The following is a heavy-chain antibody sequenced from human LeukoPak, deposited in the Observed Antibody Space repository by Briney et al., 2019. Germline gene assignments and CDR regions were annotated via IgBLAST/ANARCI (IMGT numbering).Heavy chain of an antibody. V-gene: IGHV3-48*02. CDR3: ARGKITMVRGVILRAAFDI. CDR2: ISSSSSTI. D-gene: IGHD3-10*01. CDR1: GFTFSSYS. J-gene: IGHJ3*02. Sequence: GRSLRLSCAASGFTFSSYSMNWVRQAWAKGLEWVSDISSSSSTIYYADFVKGRFTISRDNAKNSLHLQMSSLRDEDTAVYYCARGKITMVRGVILRAAFDIWGQGTMVTVSS.